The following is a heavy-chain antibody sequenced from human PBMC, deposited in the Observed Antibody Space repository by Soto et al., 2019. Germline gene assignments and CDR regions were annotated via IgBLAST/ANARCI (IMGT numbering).Heavy chain of an antibody. CDR2: IYYTGST. Sequence: KTSETLSLTCSVSGASIMSGGYYFIWLRQSPGNGLELIGHIYYTGSTFYSPSLKSRLTISLDTSKNQFSLDLRSVTAADTAMYYCARIEMASIKWGRGTLVTVSS. CDR1: GASIMSGGYY. CDR3: ARIEMASIK. J-gene: IGHJ4*02. V-gene: IGHV4-31*03.